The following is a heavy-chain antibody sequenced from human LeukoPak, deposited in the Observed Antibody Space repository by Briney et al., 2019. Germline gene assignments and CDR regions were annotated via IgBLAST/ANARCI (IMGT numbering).Heavy chain of an antibody. CDR3: AKDLRSYESSGYCDY. CDR1: RFIFSSYG. V-gene: IGHV3-30*02. D-gene: IGHD3-22*01. CDR2: IRNDGSNK. Sequence: PAGGSLRLSCAASRFIFSSYGFHWVRQAPGKGLEGVAFIRNDGSNKYYADSVKGRFTISRDKSKNTLYLQMNSLRAEDTGVYYCAKDLRSYESSGYCDYWGQGTLVTVSS. J-gene: IGHJ4*02.